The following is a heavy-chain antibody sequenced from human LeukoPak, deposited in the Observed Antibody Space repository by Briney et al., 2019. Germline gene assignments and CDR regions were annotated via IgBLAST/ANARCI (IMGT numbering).Heavy chain of an antibody. Sequence: SVKVSCMASGGTFSSYAISWVRQAPGQGLEWMGGIIPIFGTANYAQKFQGRVTITADESTSTAYMELSSLRSEDTAVYYCARAPLYGDYGIDYWGQGTLVTVSS. CDR3: ARAPLYGDYGIDY. CDR2: IIPIFGTA. V-gene: IGHV1-69*13. D-gene: IGHD4-17*01. CDR1: GGTFSSYA. J-gene: IGHJ4*02.